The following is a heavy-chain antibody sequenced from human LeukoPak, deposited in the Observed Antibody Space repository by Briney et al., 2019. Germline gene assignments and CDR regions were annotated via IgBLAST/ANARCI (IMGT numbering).Heavy chain of an antibody. CDR3: ARGPYDDILTGYYGGSMDV. CDR2: INSDGSST. V-gene: IGHV3-74*01. CDR1: GFTFSSYW. Sequence: GGTLRLSCADSGFTFSSYWMNWVRQAPGKGLVWVSRINSDGSSTTYADSVKGRFIIYRENAKNTLYLQMNSLRAEDTAVYYCARGPYDDILTGYYGGSMDVWGQGASVTVSS. D-gene: IGHD3-9*01. J-gene: IGHJ6*02.